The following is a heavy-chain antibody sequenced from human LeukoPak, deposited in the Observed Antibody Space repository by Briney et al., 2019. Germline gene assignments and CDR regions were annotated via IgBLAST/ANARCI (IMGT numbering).Heavy chain of an antibody. D-gene: IGHD6-19*01. CDR2: ISAHDGTR. V-gene: IGHV1-18*01. CDR3: ARRSTLYSSGRFYFDY. J-gene: IGHJ4*02. Sequence: ASVKVSCKASGYTFTNYGISWVRQAPGQGLEWMGWISAHDGTRNYALKHEDRVTMTTDTSTSTAYMELRGLRSDDTAVYYCARRSTLYSSGRFYFDYWGQGTLVTVSS. CDR1: GYTFTNYG.